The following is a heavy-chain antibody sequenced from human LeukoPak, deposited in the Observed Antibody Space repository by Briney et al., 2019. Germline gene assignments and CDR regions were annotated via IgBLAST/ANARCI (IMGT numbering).Heavy chain of an antibody. J-gene: IGHJ6*03. CDR2: ISSSGSTI. CDR1: GFTFSDYY. D-gene: IGHD1-26*01. Sequence: GGSLRLSCAASGFTFSDYYMSWIRQAPGKGLEWVSYISSSGSTIYYADSVKGRFTISRDNAKNSLYLQMNSLRAEDTAVYYCAKDSTAGGHYYYYMDVWGKGTTVTISS. V-gene: IGHV3-11*01. CDR3: AKDSTAGGHYYYYMDV.